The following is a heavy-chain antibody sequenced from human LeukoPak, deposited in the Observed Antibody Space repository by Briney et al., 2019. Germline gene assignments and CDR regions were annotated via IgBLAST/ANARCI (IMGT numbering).Heavy chain of an antibody. CDR2: IYTTGST. Sequence: SETLSLTCTVSGSSIGTYSWSWIRQPPGKGLEWVGYIYTTGSTHYNPSLKSRVTMSLHTPKNQFSLRLSSVTAADTAVYYCAKVGAAGRDAAEYFQHWGQGTLVTVSS. CDR3: AKVGAAGRDAAEYFQH. V-gene: IGHV4-4*09. CDR1: GSSIGTYS. D-gene: IGHD6-13*01. J-gene: IGHJ1*01.